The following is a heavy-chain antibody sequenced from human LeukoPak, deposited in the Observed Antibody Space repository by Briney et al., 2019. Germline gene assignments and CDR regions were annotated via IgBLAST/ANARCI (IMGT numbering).Heavy chain of an antibody. CDR3: AGDYGDLLTGIRFDT. J-gene: IGHJ5*02. Sequence: SETLSLSCTVSGGSISSGDYYWSWIRQPPGKGLEWIGYIYYSGSTYYNPSLKSRVTISIQTSKNQFSLKLTSVTAADTAVYYCAGDYGDLLTGIRFDTWGQGTLVTVSS. D-gene: IGHD4-17*01. CDR2: IYYSGST. V-gene: IGHV4-30-4*01. CDR1: GGSISSGDYY.